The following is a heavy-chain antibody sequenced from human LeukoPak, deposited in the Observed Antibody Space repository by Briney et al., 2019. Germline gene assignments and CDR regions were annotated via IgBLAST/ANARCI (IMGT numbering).Heavy chain of an antibody. D-gene: IGHD3-22*01. CDR1: GFTFSDYY. J-gene: IGHJ3*02. Sequence: GGSLRLSCAASGFTFSDYYMSWIRQAPGKGLEWVSYISSSGSTIYYADSVKGRFTISRDNAKNSLYLQMNSLRAEDTAVYYCARDYEYYYDSSGYYRHDAFDIWGQGTMVTVSS. V-gene: IGHV3-11*04. CDR2: ISSSGSTI. CDR3: ARDYEYYYDSSGYYRHDAFDI.